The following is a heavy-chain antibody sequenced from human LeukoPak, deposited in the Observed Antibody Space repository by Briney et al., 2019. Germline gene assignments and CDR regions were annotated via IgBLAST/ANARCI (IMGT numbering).Heavy chain of an antibody. CDR1: GGSISSGSYY. D-gene: IGHD2-2*01. CDR2: IYTSGST. V-gene: IGHV4-61*02. J-gene: IGHJ4*02. Sequence: SQTLSLTCTVSGGSISSGSYYWSWLRQPAGKGLEWIGRIYTSGSTNYNPSLKRRVTISVDTSKNQFSLKLSSVTAADTAVYYCARGFGVPAAQWGQGTLVTVSS. CDR3: ARGFGVPAAQ.